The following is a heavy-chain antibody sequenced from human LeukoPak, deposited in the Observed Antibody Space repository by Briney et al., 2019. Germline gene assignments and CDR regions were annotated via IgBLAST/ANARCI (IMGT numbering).Heavy chain of an antibody. D-gene: IGHD3-10*01. CDR1: GFTFSSYA. Sequence: GGSLRLSCAASGFTFSSYAMSWVRQAPGKGLEWVSAISSSGGSTYYADSVKGRFTISRDNSKNTLYLQMNSLRAEDTAVYYCAKDESPYYYGSGARENSDYWGQGTLVTVSS. CDR2: ISSSGGST. J-gene: IGHJ4*02. V-gene: IGHV3-23*01. CDR3: AKDESPYYYGSGARENSDY.